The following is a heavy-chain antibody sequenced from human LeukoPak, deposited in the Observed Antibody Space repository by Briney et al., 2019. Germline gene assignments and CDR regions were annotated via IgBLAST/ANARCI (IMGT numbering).Heavy chain of an antibody. Sequence: SETLSLTCTVSGGSISSYYWSWIRQPAGKGLEWIGRIYTSGSTNYNPSLKSRVTMSVDTSKNQFPLKLSSVTAADTAVYYCARETRNQRYYYDSSALDVWGQGTTVTVSS. V-gene: IGHV4-4*07. CDR3: ARETRNQRYYYDSSALDV. CDR1: GGSISSYY. J-gene: IGHJ6*02. CDR2: IYTSGST. D-gene: IGHD3-22*01.